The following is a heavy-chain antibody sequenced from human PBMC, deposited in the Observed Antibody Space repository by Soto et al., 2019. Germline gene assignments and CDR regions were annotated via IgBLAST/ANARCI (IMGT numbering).Heavy chain of an antibody. V-gene: IGHV1-46*01. Sequence: GASVKVSCKASGYTFTSYYMHWVRQAPGQGLEWMGIINPSGGSTSYAQKFQGRVTMTRDTSTSTVYMELSSLRSEDMAVYYCARARSSRYYGSGSYLHDYWGQGTLVTVSS. CDR2: INPSGGST. CDR3: ARARSSRYYGSGSYLHDY. CDR1: GYTFTSYY. D-gene: IGHD3-10*01. J-gene: IGHJ4*02.